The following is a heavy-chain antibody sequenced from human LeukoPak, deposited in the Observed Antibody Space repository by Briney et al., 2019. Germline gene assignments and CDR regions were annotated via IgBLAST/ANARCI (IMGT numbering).Heavy chain of an antibody. D-gene: IGHD6-13*01. Sequence: SETLSLTCAVYGGSFSGYYWSWIRQPPGKGLEWIGEINHSGSTNYNPSLKSRVTISVDTSKNQFSLKLSSVTAADTAVYYCARGTRRRYTGYSSSWYREYFDYWGQGTLVTVSS. CDR1: GGSFSGYY. CDR3: ARGTRRRYTGYSSSWYREYFDY. J-gene: IGHJ4*02. CDR2: INHSGST. V-gene: IGHV4-34*01.